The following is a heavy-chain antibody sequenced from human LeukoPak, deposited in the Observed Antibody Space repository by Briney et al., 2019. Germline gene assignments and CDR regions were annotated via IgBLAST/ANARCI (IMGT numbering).Heavy chain of an antibody. V-gene: IGHV3-23*01. Sequence: GGSLRLSCAASGFTFSKYAMSWVRQAPGKGLEWVSSISSSGGSTYYADSVKGRFTVSRDDSKNTLYPQMNSLRAEDTAVYYCAKDGGLWVSAHWGDSWGRGTLVTVSS. J-gene: IGHJ4*02. CDR2: ISSSGGST. CDR1: GFTFSKYA. D-gene: IGHD7-27*01. CDR3: AKDGGLWVSAHWGDS.